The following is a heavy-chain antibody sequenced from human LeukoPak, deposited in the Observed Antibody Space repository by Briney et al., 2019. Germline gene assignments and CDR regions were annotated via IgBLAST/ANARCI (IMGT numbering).Heavy chain of an antibody. V-gene: IGHV3-15*01. J-gene: IGHJ6*04. CDR1: GFTFSNAW. Sequence: GGSLRLSCAASGFTFSNAWMSWVRQAPGKGLEWVGRIKSKTDGWTTDYAAPVKGRFTISRDDSKNTLYLQMNSLKTEDTAVYYCTTGAVVCAYYYGMDVWGKGTTVTVSS. CDR2: IKSKTDGWTT. D-gene: IGHD3-22*01. CDR3: TTGAVVCAYYYGMDV.